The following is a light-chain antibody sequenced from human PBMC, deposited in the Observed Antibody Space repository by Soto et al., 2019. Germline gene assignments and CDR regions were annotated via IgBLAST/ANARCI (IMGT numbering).Light chain of an antibody. V-gene: IGKV3-15*01. Sequence: EIVMTQSPATLSVSPGERATLSCRASQAVSSNLAWYQQKPGQAPRLLIYAASTRAAGIPDRFSGSGSGTGFTLTITSLQSEDFAVYYCQHYNNWPFTFGPGTKVGYQ. CDR2: AAS. CDR3: QHYNNWPFT. J-gene: IGKJ3*01. CDR1: QAVSSN.